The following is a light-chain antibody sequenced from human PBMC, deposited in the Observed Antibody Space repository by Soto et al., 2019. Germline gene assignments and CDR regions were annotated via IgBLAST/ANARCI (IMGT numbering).Light chain of an antibody. J-gene: IGKJ2*01. Sequence: DIVLTQSPGTLSLSPGEGATLSCRASQSVSSSYLAWYQQKPGQAPRLLIFAASSRATGIPDRFTGSGSGTDFTLTISRLEPEDFAVYYCQQYGISPYTFGQGTKLEIK. V-gene: IGKV3-20*01. CDR1: QSVSSSY. CDR3: QQYGISPYT. CDR2: AAS.